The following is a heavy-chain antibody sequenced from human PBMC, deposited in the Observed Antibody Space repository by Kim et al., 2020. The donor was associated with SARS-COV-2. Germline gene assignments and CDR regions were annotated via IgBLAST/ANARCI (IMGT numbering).Heavy chain of an antibody. CDR3: TRATRDNGLDV. CDR1: GFTFSDYW. J-gene: IGHJ6*02. CDR2: INGGGSGT. Sequence: GGSLRLSCAASGFTFSDYWMNWVRQAPGKGLVWVSRINGGGSGTTYADSVKGRFTISRDNAKNTVYLQMNSLRVEDTAVYYCTRATRDNGLDVWGQGTTVTVSS. V-gene: IGHV3-74*01. D-gene: IGHD2-21*02.